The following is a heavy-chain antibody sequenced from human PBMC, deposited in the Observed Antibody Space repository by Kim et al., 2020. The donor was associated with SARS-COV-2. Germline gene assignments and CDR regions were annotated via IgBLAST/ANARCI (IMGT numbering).Heavy chain of an antibody. V-gene: IGHV3-30*04. D-gene: IGHD3-9*01. J-gene: IGHJ6*02. CDR2: ISYDGSNK. CDR3: ARDPPHWPPDDYDILTGYRKAYYYYGMDV. Sequence: GGSLRLSCAASGFTFSSYAMHWVRQAPGKGLEWVAVISYDGSNKYYADSVKGRFTISRDNSKNTLYLQMNSLRAEDTAVYYCARDPPHWPPDDYDILTGYRKAYYYYGMDVWGQGTTVTVSS. CDR1: GFTFSSYA.